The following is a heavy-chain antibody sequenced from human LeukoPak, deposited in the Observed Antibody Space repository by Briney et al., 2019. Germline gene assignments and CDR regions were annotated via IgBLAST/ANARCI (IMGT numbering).Heavy chain of an antibody. CDR2: IYYSGST. D-gene: IGHD2-2*01. CDR3: ARVVVVPAVNIDY. V-gene: IGHV4-39*01. J-gene: IGHJ4*02. CDR1: GGSISSSSYY. Sequence: PSETLSLTCTVSGGSISSSSYYWGWIRRPPGKGLEWIGSIYYSGSTYYNPSLKSRVTISVDTSKNQFSLKLSSVTAADTAVYYCARVVVVPAVNIDYWGQGTLVTVSS.